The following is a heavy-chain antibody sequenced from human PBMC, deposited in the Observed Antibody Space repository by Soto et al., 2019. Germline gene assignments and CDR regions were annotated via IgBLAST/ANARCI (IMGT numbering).Heavy chain of an antibody. V-gene: IGHV2-5*01. Sequence: SGPTLVNPTHTLTLTCIFSGFSLRTSGVGVGWIRQPPGKALEWLGFIYWNDDKRYSPSLKSRLIITKDTSKNQVVLTMTNMDPVDTATYYCAQSGSSGWYGWFDPWGQGTLVTVSS. D-gene: IGHD6-19*01. CDR1: GFSLRTSGVG. CDR2: IYWNDDK. CDR3: AQSGSSGWYGWFDP. J-gene: IGHJ5*02.